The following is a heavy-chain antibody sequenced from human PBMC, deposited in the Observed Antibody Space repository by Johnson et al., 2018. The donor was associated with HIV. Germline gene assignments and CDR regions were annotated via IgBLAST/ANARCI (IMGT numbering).Heavy chain of an antibody. D-gene: IGHD6-19*01. CDR2: LRFDGSNE. Sequence: QVQLVESGGGVVQPGGSLRLSCAASGFTFPDFGMHWVRQSPGRGLEWVAFLRFDGSNEYYADSVKDRFTISRDNYKNTLYIQMNSLTSEDTSVYYCAKDRATGWQNDAFDMWGLGTMVTVSS. J-gene: IGHJ3*02. CDR1: GFTFPDFG. CDR3: AKDRATGWQNDAFDM. V-gene: IGHV3-30*02.